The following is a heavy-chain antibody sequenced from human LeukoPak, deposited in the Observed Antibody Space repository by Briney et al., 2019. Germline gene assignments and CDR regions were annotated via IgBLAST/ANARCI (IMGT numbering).Heavy chain of an antibody. CDR3: ARRIWEVPSPFDP. D-gene: IGHD2-2*01. CDR1: GYSISSGYY. Sequence: PSETLSLTCAVSGYSISSGYYWGWIRQPPGKGLEWIGSIYHSGSTYYNPSLKSRVTISVDTSKNQFSLKLSSVTAADTAVYYCARRIWEVPSPFDPWGRGTLVTVSS. V-gene: IGHV4-38-2*01. CDR2: IYHSGST. J-gene: IGHJ5*02.